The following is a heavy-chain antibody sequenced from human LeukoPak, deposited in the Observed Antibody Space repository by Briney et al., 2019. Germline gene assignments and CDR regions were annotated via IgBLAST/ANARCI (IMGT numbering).Heavy chain of an antibody. J-gene: IGHJ6*03. V-gene: IGHV3-74*01. CDR3: ARDQGSSSAKVGIGDYYYMDV. D-gene: IGHD6-6*01. CDR1: GFTLSNYW. CDR2: INGDGTTT. Sequence: PGGSLRLSCAASGFTLSNYWMHWVRQVPGKGLMWVSLINGDGTTTRYADSVKGRFTIARDNSNNTLYLQMDSLRAEDTAVYYCARDQGSSSAKVGIGDYYYMDVWGKGTTVTVSS.